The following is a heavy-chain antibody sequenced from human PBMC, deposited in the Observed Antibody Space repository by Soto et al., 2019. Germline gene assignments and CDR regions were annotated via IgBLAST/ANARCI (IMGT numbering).Heavy chain of an antibody. V-gene: IGHV4-34*01. D-gene: IGHD2-8*02. Sequence: QLQQWGAGLLKPSETLSLTCAVYGGSFSGYYWTWIRQPPGTGLEWIGEINHSGSTNYNPSLKSRVTISVYTSKHQFSLKLTSVTAADTAVYYCARDKITGLFDYWGQGTLVTVSS. CDR2: INHSGST. CDR1: GGSFSGYY. CDR3: ARDKITGLFDY. J-gene: IGHJ4*02.